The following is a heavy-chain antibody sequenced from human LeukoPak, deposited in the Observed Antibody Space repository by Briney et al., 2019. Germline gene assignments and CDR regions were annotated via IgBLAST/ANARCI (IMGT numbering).Heavy chain of an antibody. V-gene: IGHV4-59*01. CDR2: IYYSGST. CDR3: ARESSSGWYVNAFDI. J-gene: IGHJ3*02. D-gene: IGHD6-19*01. Sequence: SETLSLTCTVSGGSISSYYWSWIRQPPGKGLEWIGYIYYSGSTNYNPSLKSRVTISVDTSKNQFSLKLSSVTAADTAVYYCARESSSGWYVNAFDIWGQGTMDTVSS. CDR1: GGSISSYY.